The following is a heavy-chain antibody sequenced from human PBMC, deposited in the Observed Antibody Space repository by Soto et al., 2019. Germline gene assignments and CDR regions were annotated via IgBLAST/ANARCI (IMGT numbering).Heavy chain of an antibody. V-gene: IGHV3-74*01. CDR1: GFTFSTYW. Sequence: EVQLVESGGDLVQPGGSLRLSCAASGFTFSTYWMHWVRQVPGKGPEWVSRMSSDGSSTAYADSVRGRFIISRDNAKNTLYLLLNSLRVDDTAVYYCARGTVRDHDFGDHWGLGTLVAVSS. J-gene: IGHJ4*02. CDR2: MSSDGSST. CDR3: ARGTVRDHDFGDH. D-gene: IGHD4-17*01.